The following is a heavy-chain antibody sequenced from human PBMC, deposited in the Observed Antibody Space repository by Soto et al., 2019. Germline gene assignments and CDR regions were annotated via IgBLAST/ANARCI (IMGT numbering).Heavy chain of an antibody. D-gene: IGHD6-13*01. V-gene: IGHV3-7*03. CDR1: GFSLRNYA. Sequence: PGGSLRLSCAASGFSLRNYAMSWVRQAPGKGLEWVANIKQDGSEKYYVDSVKGRFTISRDNAKNSLFLQMNSLRAEDTAVYYCARGNIGSWDYFAYWGQGTPVTVSS. CDR2: IKQDGSEK. J-gene: IGHJ4*02. CDR3: ARGNIGSWDYFAY.